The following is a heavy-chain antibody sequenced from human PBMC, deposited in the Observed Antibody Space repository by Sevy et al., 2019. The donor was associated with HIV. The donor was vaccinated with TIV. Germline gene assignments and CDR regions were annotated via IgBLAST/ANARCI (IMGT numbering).Heavy chain of an antibody. CDR2: FDPEDGET. CDR3: ATDLSYCSGGSCYDLYAFDI. J-gene: IGHJ3*02. CDR1: GYTLTELS. D-gene: IGHD2-15*01. Sequence: ASVKVSCKVSGYTLTELSMHWVRQAPGKGLEWMGGFDPEDGETIYAQKFQGRVTMTEDTSTDTAYMELSSLRSEDTAVYYCATDLSYCSGGSCYDLYAFDIWGHGTMVTVSS. V-gene: IGHV1-24*01.